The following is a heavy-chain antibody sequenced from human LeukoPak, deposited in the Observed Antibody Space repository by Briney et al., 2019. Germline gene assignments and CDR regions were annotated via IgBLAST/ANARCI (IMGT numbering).Heavy chain of an antibody. Sequence: PGRSLRLSCAASGFTFSSYAMHWVRQAPGKGLEWVAVISYDGSNKYYADSVKGRFTISRDNSKNTLYLQMNSLRAEDTAVYYCAREPYYYYYMDVWGKGTTVTVSS. CDR1: GFTFSSYA. CDR3: AREPYYYYYMDV. J-gene: IGHJ6*03. CDR2: ISYDGSNK. V-gene: IGHV3-30*04.